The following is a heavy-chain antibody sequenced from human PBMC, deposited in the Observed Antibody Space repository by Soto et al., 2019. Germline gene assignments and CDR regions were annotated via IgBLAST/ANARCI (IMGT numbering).Heavy chain of an antibody. CDR3: ARAHSGYDPLGMDV. CDR2: ISDTGSG. V-gene: IGHV4-61*08. Sequence: QVQLQESGPGLVKPSETLAVTCPVSGGSVSSGAYSWSWIRQPPGKGLEWVGCISDTGSGDYNPPLKRRDTISVHTSKRQCSLRLNSVAASDTAVYYCARAHSGYDPLGMDVWGQGTTVTVSS. D-gene: IGHD5-12*01. CDR1: GGSVSSGAYS. J-gene: IGHJ6*02.